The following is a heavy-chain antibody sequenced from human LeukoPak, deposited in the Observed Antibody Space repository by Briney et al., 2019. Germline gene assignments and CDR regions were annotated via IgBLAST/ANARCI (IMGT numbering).Heavy chain of an antibody. CDR1: RFTFQTHA. CDR2: ISSSSSTI. D-gene: IGHD3-10*01. V-gene: IGHV3-48*01. Sequence: PGGSLRLSCAASRFTFQTHAMNWLRQAPGKGLEWVSYISSSSSTIYYADSVKGRFTISRDNAKNSLYLQMNSLRAEDTAVYYCARDLRYYGSGSYYLSLTDHGKETDPWGQGTLVTVSS. J-gene: IGHJ5*02. CDR3: ARDLRYYGSGSYYLSLTDHGKETDP.